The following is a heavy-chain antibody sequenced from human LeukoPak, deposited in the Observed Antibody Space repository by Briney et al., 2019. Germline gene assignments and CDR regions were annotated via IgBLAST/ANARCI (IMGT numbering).Heavy chain of an antibody. CDR3: AHRPTVLRYFDWVYGFDY. CDR2: IYWDDDK. Sequence: SGPTLVNPTQTLTLTCTFSGFSLSTSGVGVGWIRQPPGKALEWPALIYWDDDKRYSPSLKSRLTITKDTSKNQVVLTMTNMDPVDTATYYCAHRPTVLRYFDWVYGFDYWGQGTLVTVSS. J-gene: IGHJ4*02. V-gene: IGHV2-5*02. CDR1: GFSLSTSGVG. D-gene: IGHD3-9*01.